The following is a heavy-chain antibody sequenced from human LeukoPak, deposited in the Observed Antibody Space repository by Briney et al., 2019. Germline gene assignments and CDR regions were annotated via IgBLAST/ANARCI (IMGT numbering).Heavy chain of an antibody. Sequence: PGGSLRLSCAASGFTFSSYSMNLVRQAPGKGLEWVSYISSSSNTIYYADSVKGRFTISRDNAKNSLYLQMNSLRAEDTAVYYCARDTTAYYYYMDVWGKGTTITVSS. V-gene: IGHV3-48*01. CDR1: GFTFSSYS. CDR2: ISSSSNTI. D-gene: IGHD1-14*01. CDR3: ARDTTAYYYYMDV. J-gene: IGHJ6*03.